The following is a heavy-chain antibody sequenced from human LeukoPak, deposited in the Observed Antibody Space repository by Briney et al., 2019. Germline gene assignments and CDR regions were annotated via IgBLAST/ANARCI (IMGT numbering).Heavy chain of an antibody. J-gene: IGHJ4*02. CDR2: IYYSGST. V-gene: IGHV4-59*01. Sequence: PSETLSLTCTVSGGSISSYYWSWIRQPPGKGLEWIGCIYYSGSTNYNPSLKSRVTISVDTSKNQFSLKLSSVTAADTAVYYCARVKVGGYYFDYWGQGTLVTVSS. D-gene: IGHD3-16*01. CDR1: GGSISSYY. CDR3: ARVKVGGYYFDY.